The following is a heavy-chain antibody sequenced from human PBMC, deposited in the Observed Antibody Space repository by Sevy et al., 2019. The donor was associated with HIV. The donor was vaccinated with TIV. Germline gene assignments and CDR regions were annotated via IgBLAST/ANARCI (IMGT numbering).Heavy chain of an antibody. J-gene: IGHJ4*02. CDR2: ISYDGSNK. D-gene: IGHD4-17*01. CDR1: GFTFSSYA. V-gene: IGHV3-30-3*01. CDR3: ASAYGDTR. Sequence: GGSLPSCAASGFTFSSYAMHWVRQAPGKGLEWVAVISYDGSNKYYADSVKGRFTISRDNSKNTLYLQMNSLGAEDTAVYYCASAYGDTRWGQGTLVTVSS.